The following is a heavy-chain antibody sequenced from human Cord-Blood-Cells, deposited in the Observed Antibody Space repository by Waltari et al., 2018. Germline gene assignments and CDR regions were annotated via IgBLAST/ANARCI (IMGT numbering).Heavy chain of an antibody. D-gene: IGHD3-22*01. CDR2: FDPEDGET. J-gene: IGHJ4*02. V-gene: IGHV1-24*01. CDR1: GYTLTDLS. CDR3: ATSTAPYYYDSSGYSAPFDY. Sequence: QVQLVQSGAEVKKPGASVKVSCKVSGYTLTDLSMHWVRQAPGNGLGWMGGFDPEDGETIYAQKFQGRVTMTEDTSTDTAYMELSSLRSEDTAVYYCATSTAPYYYDSSGYSAPFDYWGQGTLVTVSS.